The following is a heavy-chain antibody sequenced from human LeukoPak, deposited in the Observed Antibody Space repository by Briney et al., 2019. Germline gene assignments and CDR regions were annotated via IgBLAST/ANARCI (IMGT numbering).Heavy chain of an antibody. Sequence: PSETLSLTCTVSGGSFSSGSYYWSWLRQPPGKGLEWIGYIYYSGSTNYNPSLKSRVTISVDTSKNQFSLKLSSVTAADTAVYYCAGTPYYGSGSSPDYWGQGTLVTVSS. D-gene: IGHD3-10*01. CDR2: IYYSGST. CDR3: AGTPYYGSGSSPDY. V-gene: IGHV4-61*01. J-gene: IGHJ4*02. CDR1: GGSFSSGSYY.